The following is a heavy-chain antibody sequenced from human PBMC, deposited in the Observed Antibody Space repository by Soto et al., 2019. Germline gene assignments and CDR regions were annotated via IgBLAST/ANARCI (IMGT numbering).Heavy chain of an antibody. CDR2: ISNSGART. V-gene: IGHV3-23*05. CDR1: GFTFSSYA. D-gene: IGHD3-22*01. J-gene: IGHJ4*02. Sequence: EVQLLESGGGLVQPGGSLRLSCAASGFTFSSYAMNWVRQAPGKGLEWVSAISNSGARTYYADSVKGLFAISSDNSKNTLYLQMNSLRAEDTAVYYCANVYSIVMVVYYFNSWGRGTLVTVSS. CDR3: ANVYSIVMVVYYFNS.